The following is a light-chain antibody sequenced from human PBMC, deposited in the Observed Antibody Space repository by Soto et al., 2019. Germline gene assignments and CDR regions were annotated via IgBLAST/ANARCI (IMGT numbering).Light chain of an antibody. CDR2: GNN. Sequence: QSVLTQPPSASGTPGQRVTISCFGSSSNIGNNYVYWYQHLPGTAPKLIIYGNNMRPSGVPDRLSGSKSGTSASLAISGLRSEDEADYYCATWDDSLSGVVFGGGTKLTGL. J-gene: IGLJ2*01. CDR3: ATWDDSLSGVV. CDR1: SSNIGNNY. V-gene: IGLV1-47*02.